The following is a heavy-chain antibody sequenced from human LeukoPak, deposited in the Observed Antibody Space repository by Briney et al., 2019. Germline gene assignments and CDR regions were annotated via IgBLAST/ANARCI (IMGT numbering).Heavy chain of an antibody. V-gene: IGHV4-59*01. D-gene: IGHD4-17*01. CDR3: ARGLRNWFDP. CDR1: GGSISDFY. J-gene: IGHJ5*02. Sequence: SETLSLTCTVSGGSISDFYWSWIRQPPGKGLEWIGYIYYSGSTNYNPSLKSRVTISVDTSKNQFSLKLSSVTAADTAVYYCARGLRNWFDPWGQGTLVTVSS. CDR2: IYYSGST.